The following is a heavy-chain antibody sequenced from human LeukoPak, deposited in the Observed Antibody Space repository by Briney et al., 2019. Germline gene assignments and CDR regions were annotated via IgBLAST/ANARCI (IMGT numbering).Heavy chain of an antibody. Sequence: PGGSLRLSCAVSGFNFSSHGMYWVRQAPGKGLEWVAAMSYDGSKKYYVDSVKGRSNISRDNSKNTLYLEMNSLRPEDTAVYYCAKGWGPVATSSWLSPWGQGTLVTVSS. D-gene: IGHD3-16*01. V-gene: IGHV3-30*18. J-gene: IGHJ5*02. CDR1: GFNFSSHG. CDR2: MSYDGSKK. CDR3: AKGWGPVATSSWLSP.